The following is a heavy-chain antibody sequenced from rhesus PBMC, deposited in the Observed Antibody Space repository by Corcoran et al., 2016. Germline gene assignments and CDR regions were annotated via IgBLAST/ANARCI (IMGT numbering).Heavy chain of an antibody. D-gene: IGHD4-23*01. CDR2: IYGGGGTT. J-gene: IGHJ2*01. CDR1: GGSISSNY. CDR3: ARDSNTVRDWYFDL. Sequence: QVQLQESGPGLVKPSETLSLTCAVSGGSISSNYRRWHRHAPGKGPEWMGYIYGGGGTTSYNPSLKSRVTISTDTSKNQFSLKLSSVTAADTAVYYCARDSNTVRDWYFDLWGPGTPITISS. V-gene: IGHV4-160*01.